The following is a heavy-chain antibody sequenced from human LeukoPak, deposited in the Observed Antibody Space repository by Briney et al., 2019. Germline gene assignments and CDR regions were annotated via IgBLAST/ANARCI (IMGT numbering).Heavy chain of an antibody. D-gene: IGHD4-11*01. CDR2: IRYDGSNK. CDR1: GFTFSSYG. J-gene: IGHJ4*02. CDR3: ARYFDYSIHYYFDY. V-gene: IGHV3-30*02. Sequence: GGSLRLSCAASGFTFSSYGMHWVRQAPGKGLEWVAFIRYDGSNKYYADSVKGRFTISRDNSKNTLYLQMNSLRAEDTAVYYCARYFDYSIHYYFDYWGQGTLVTVSS.